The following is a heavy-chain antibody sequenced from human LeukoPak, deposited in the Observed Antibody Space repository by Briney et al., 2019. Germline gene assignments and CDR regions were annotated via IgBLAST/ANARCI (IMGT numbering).Heavy chain of an antibody. D-gene: IGHD3-10*01. Sequence: PGGSLRLSCAASGFTFSSYAMSWVRQAPGKGLEWVAVTSYDGSDIYYADSVKGRFTISRDNSKNTLYLQMDSLRAEDTAVYYCARQGHFVSGSYYRDAFDVWGQGTMVTVSS. CDR3: ARQGHFVSGSYYRDAFDV. V-gene: IGHV3-30-3*01. J-gene: IGHJ3*01. CDR1: GFTFSSYA. CDR2: TSYDGSDI.